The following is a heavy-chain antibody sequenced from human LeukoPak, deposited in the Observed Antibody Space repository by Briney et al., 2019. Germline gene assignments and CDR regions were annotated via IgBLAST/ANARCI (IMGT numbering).Heavy chain of an antibody. V-gene: IGHV1-18*04. J-gene: IGHJ4*02. D-gene: IGHD3-10*01. Sequence: ASVKVSCKASGYTFTSYGISWVRQAPGQGLEWMGWISAYNGNTNYAQKLQGRVTMTTDTSTSTAYMELRSLRSDDTAVYYCARVNIRWFGESQEFDYWGQGTLVTVSS. CDR1: GYTFTSYG. CDR3: ARVNIRWFGESQEFDY. CDR2: ISAYNGNT.